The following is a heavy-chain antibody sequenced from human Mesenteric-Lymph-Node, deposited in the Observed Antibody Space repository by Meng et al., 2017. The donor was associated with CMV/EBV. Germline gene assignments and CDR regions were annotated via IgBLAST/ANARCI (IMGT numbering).Heavy chain of an antibody. CDR2: IRYDGSIE. Sequence: GESLKISCAASGFIFSSYGMHWVRQAPGKGLEWVAFIRYDGSIEYYADSVKGRFTISRDNSKNRLYLQMNSLNAEDTALYYCTTYAPFDATSYCESWGQGTLVTVSS. D-gene: IGHD2-2*01. CDR3: TTYAPFDATSYCES. V-gene: IGHV3-30*02. CDR1: GFIFSSYG. J-gene: IGHJ4*02.